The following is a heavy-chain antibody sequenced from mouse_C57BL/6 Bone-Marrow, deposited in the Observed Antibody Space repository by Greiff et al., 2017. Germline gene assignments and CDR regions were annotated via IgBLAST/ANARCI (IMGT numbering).Heavy chain of an antibody. Sequence: QVQLQQSGPELVKPGASVKISCKASGYAFSSSWMNWVKQRPGKGLEWIGRIYPGDGDTNYNGKFKGKATLTAAKSSSTAYMQLSSLTSEYSAVYFCASDYYGSSYVPFAYWGQGTLVTVSA. J-gene: IGHJ3*01. V-gene: IGHV1-82*01. CDR2: IYPGDGDT. D-gene: IGHD1-1*01. CDR3: ASDYYGSSYVPFAY. CDR1: GYAFSSSW.